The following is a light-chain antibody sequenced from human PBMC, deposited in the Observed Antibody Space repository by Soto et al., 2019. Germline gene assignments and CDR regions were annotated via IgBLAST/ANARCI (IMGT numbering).Light chain of an antibody. CDR3: QEYHNWWT. J-gene: IGKJ1*01. CDR1: QSVSSH. Sequence: ERVMMQSPAASSVTPGESATLSCRASQSVSSHLAWYQQKPGQAPRLLIYGASTRATDIPARFSGSGSGTEFTLTISILLSDDFAIYYCQEYHNWWTFGQGTRVDIK. CDR2: GAS. V-gene: IGKV3-15*01.